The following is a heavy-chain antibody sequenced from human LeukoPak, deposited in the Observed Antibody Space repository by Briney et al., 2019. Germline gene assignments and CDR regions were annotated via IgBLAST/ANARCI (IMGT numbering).Heavy chain of an antibody. CDR1: GFTVSSNY. V-gene: IGHV3-23*01. D-gene: IGHD5-24*01. Sequence: GGSLRLSCAASGFTVSSNYMSWVRQAPGKGLEWVSAIRGSGGTTYYADSVKGRFTISRDNSKNTLYLQMNSLRAEDTAVYYCAKESYPGRDGYPGRFDYWGQGTLVTVSS. CDR2: IRGSGGTT. CDR3: AKESYPGRDGYPGRFDY. J-gene: IGHJ4*02.